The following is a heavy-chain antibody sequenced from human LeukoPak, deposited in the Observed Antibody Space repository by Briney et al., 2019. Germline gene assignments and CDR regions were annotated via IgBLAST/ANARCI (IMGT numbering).Heavy chain of an antibody. CDR2: IYYSGST. Sequence: SETLSLTRTVSGGSISSYYWSWIRQPPGKGLEWIGYIYYSGSTNYNPSLKSRVTISVDTSKNQFSLKLSSVTAADTAVYYCAWNSNLPLWGQGTLVTVSS. CDR1: GGSISSYY. D-gene: IGHD1-1*01. V-gene: IGHV4-59*01. CDR3: AWNSNLPL. J-gene: IGHJ4*02.